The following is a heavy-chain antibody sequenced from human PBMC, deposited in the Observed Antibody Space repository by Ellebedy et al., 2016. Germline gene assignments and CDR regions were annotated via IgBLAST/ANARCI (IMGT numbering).Heavy chain of an antibody. CDR1: GGSISSSSYY. V-gene: IGHV4-39*07. Sequence: SETLSLXXTVSGGSISSSSYYWGWIRQPPGKGLEWIGSIYYSGSTYYNPSLKSRVTISVDTSKNQFSLKLSSVTAADTAVYYCARDRAQDDGDYDGRSFDYWGQGTLVTVSS. D-gene: IGHD4-17*01. J-gene: IGHJ4*02. CDR3: ARDRAQDDGDYDGRSFDY. CDR2: IYYSGST.